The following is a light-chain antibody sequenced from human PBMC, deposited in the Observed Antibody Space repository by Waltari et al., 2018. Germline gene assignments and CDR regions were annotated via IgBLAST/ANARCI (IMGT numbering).Light chain of an antibody. J-gene: IGKJ4*01. CDR1: QSISDY. CDR3: QQSYSVIGLT. CDR2: AAS. Sequence: DVQLTQSPSSLAASVGDRVTITCRASQSISDYLNWYQVQPGKAPKLLIYAASTLQSGVPSRFSGSGSGTHFTLTISSLQPEDSATYYCQQSYSVIGLTFGGGTKVEI. V-gene: IGKV1-39*01.